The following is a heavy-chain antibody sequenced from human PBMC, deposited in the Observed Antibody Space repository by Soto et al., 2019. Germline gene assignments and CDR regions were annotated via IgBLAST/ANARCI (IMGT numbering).Heavy chain of an antibody. CDR1: RYTVKSHG. CDR3: VSWLSAHFHY. CDR2: IDSSGVNT. Sequence: GGTLRLSCAASRYTVKSHGLSWVRQAPGKGLEWVSTIDSSGVNTHYAGSVKGRFTISRDNSRNTLHLQMHDLRADDTALYYCVSWLSAHFHYWGQGTVLTVSS. V-gene: IGHV3-23*01. J-gene: IGHJ4*02. D-gene: IGHD5-12*01.